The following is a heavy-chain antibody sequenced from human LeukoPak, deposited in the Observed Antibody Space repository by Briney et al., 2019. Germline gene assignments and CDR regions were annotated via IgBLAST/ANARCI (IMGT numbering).Heavy chain of an antibody. J-gene: IGHJ4*02. CDR3: AKVCEPLAMVEGVIFFDY. D-gene: IGHD3-10*01. CDR1: GFTFCIYA. V-gene: IGHV3-23*01. CDR2: INCSGGRT. Sequence: PGGSLSLSCAASGFTFCIYAMSGVRHAPGRGREGVSDINCSGGRTYYADSVKGPSTTSRDNAKTTLYLQMNSLRAEDTAAYYCAKVCEPLAMVEGVIFFDYWGQGTLVTASS.